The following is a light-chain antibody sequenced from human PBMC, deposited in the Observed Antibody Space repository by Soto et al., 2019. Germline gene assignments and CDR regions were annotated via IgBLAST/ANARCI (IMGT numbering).Light chain of an antibody. V-gene: IGKV1-39*01. CDR2: GAS. Sequence: DIQVTQSPSSLSASVGDRVTIACQASQDISKYLNWYQLKPGKVPKLLIYGASTLNTGVPSRFSGSGSGTDFTLTISSLQPEDSASYCCQQSYSSLATFGGGTKVEIQ. J-gene: IGKJ4*01. CDR1: QDISKY. CDR3: QQSYSSLAT.